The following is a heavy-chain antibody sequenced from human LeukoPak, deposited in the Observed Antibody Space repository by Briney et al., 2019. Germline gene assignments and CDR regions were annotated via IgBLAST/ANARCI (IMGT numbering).Heavy chain of an antibody. J-gene: IGHJ6*03. CDR3: ARDRGYDGGYYMDV. CDR1: GGTFSSYA. D-gene: IGHD5-12*01. Sequence: ASVKVSCKASGGTFSSYAISWVRQAPGQGLEWMGGIIPIFGTANYAQKFQGRVTITADKSTSTAYMELSSLRSEDTAVYYCARDRGYDGGYYMDVWGKGTTVTVSS. V-gene: IGHV1-69*06. CDR2: IIPIFGTA.